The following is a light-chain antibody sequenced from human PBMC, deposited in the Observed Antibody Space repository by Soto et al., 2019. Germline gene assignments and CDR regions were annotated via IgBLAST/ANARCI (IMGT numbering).Light chain of an antibody. Sequence: EIVLTQSPDTLYLSPGEGATLSCRASQRVNSSYLAWNQQKPGQAPRLLISGASDRATGVPARVSGSGYGTEFNLTISRLEPEDFAVYYCQQYVNSPVTFGQGTKLQIK. J-gene: IGKJ2*01. CDR3: QQYVNSPVT. CDR1: QRVNSSY. CDR2: GAS. V-gene: IGKV3-20*01.